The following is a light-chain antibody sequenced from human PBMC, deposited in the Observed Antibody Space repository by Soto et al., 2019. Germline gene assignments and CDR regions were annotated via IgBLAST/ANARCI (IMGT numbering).Light chain of an antibody. V-gene: IGKV3-20*01. CDR1: QTVGNNY. CDR3: QQYDRLPRT. Sequence: EIVLTQSPGTLSLSPGGGATLSCRASQTVGNNYLAWYQLRPGQAPRLLIHGASSRATGIPDRFSGSGSGTEFTLTIGRLEPEDFAVYYCQQYDRLPRTFGQGTKVEIK. CDR2: GAS. J-gene: IGKJ1*01.